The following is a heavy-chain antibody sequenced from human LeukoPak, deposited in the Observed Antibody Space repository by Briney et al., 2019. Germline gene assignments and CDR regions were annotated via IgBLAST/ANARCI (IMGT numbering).Heavy chain of an antibody. J-gene: IGHJ5*02. CDR1: GFTFSSYS. D-gene: IGHD3-3*01. Sequence: GGSLRLSCAASGFTFSSYSMDWVRQAPGKGLEWVSSISSSSSYIYYADSVKGRFTISRDNAKNSLYLQMNSLRAEDTAVYYCARGTGTIFGVVIKRNWFDPWGQGTLVTVSS. V-gene: IGHV3-21*01. CDR2: ISSSSSYI. CDR3: ARGTGTIFGVVIKRNWFDP.